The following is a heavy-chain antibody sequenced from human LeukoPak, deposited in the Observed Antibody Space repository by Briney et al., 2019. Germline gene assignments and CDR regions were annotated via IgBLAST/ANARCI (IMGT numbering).Heavy chain of an antibody. CDR3: ARDYADYVGYFFSDY. Sequence: GGSLRLSCAASGFTFSNCAMSWVRQPPGKGLEWVSAVSDDGAKTWYADSVKGRFTISRDNSQNTLYLQMNSLRAEDTAVYYCARDYADYVGYFFSDYWGQGTLVTVSS. J-gene: IGHJ4*02. CDR2: VSDDGAKT. D-gene: IGHD4-17*01. CDR1: GFTFSNCA. V-gene: IGHV3-23*01.